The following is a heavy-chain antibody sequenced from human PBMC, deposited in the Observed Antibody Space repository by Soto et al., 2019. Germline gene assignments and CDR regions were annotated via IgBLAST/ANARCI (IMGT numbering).Heavy chain of an antibody. Sequence: QVQLVQSGAEVKKPGASVKVSCKASGYTFITYGVSWVRQAPGQGLDWLGWISTYNGNTRYAERLQGRVTMTTDTTTNTDYMALRNLRSDVTAVYYCARGPTDYYDNSANYFLDYWGQGTLVTVSS. CDR2: ISTYNGNT. V-gene: IGHV1-18*01. D-gene: IGHD3-22*01. CDR3: ARGPTDYYDNSANYFLDY. CDR1: GYTFITYG. J-gene: IGHJ4*02.